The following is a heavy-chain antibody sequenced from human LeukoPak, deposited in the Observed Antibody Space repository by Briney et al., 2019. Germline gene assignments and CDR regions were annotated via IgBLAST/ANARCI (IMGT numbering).Heavy chain of an antibody. J-gene: IGHJ4*02. V-gene: IGHV1-8*01. D-gene: IGHD6-13*01. Sequence: ASVKVSCKASGYTFTSYDINWVRQATGQRREWMGWMNPNSGNTGYAQKFQGRVTMTRKTSISTAYMVLSSLRSEDTAVYYCARGAAAGFDYWGQGTLVTVSS. CDR3: ARGAAAGFDY. CDR2: MNPNSGNT. CDR1: GYTFTSYD.